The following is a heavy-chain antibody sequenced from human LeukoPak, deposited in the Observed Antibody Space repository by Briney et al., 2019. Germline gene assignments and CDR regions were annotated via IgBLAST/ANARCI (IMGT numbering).Heavy chain of an antibody. D-gene: IGHD6-19*01. CDR3: ARRVPVAGSVGFDY. V-gene: IGHV5-51*01. J-gene: IGHJ4*02. CDR2: IYPADSAS. CDR1: GYTFSTYW. Sequence: GESLKISCQGFGYTFSTYWIGWVRQLPGKGLEWMGTIYPADSASTYSPSFQGQDTMSADKSISTAFLQWSSLKASDTAVYYCARRVPVAGSVGFDYWGQGTLVIVSS.